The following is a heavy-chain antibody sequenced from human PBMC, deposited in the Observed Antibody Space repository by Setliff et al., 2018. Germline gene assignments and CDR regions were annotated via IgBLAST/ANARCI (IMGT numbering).Heavy chain of an antibody. CDR2: MHSDDRSI. Sequence: GGSLRLSCAASGFIFSGYWMHWVRQAPGKGLMWVSRMHSDDRSITYADSVKGRFTISRDNSKNTLYLRMNSLRPEDTAVYYCARDRRRYSSGWSLFDYWGQGTLVTVSS. CDR1: GFIFSGYW. CDR3: ARDRRRYSSGWSLFDY. J-gene: IGHJ4*02. D-gene: IGHD6-19*01. V-gene: IGHV3-74*03.